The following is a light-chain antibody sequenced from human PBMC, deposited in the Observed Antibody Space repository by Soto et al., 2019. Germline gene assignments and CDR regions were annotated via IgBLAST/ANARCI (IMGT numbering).Light chain of an antibody. Sequence: EIVMTQSPATLSVSPGERATLSCRASQSVSSNLAWYQQKPGQAPRLLIYGASTRATGIPARFSGSGSGTDFTLTISRLEPEDFAVYYCQQFISYPPAFFGGTKVDVK. CDR1: QSVSSN. J-gene: IGKJ4*01. V-gene: IGKV3-15*01. CDR3: QQFISYPPA. CDR2: GAS.